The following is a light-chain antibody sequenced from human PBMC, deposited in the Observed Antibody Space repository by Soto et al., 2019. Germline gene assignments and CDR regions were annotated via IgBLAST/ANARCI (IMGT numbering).Light chain of an antibody. CDR1: QSISSY. V-gene: IGKV1-39*01. CDR2: AAS. J-gene: IGKJ3*01. Sequence: DIQMTQSPSSLSASVGDRVTITCRASQSISSYLNWYQQKPGKAPKLLIYAASSLQSGVPSRFKGSGSGTYLTLTISSLQPEDFGTYYCEQSYSTITLGPGTKVDIK. CDR3: EQSYSTIT.